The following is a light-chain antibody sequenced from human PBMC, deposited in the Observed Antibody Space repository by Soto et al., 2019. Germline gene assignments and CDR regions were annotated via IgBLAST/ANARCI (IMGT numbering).Light chain of an antibody. V-gene: IGKV3-15*01. Sequence: EIVLTQSPGTLSLSPGGRATLSCRASQSISDTLAWYQQKPGQAPRLLIYSASRRATGFPGRFSGSGSGTDFTLTIGSLQSEDLAVYYFQQYNNWPWTFVQGTKVDIK. CDR1: QSISDT. CDR3: QQYNNWPWT. CDR2: SAS. J-gene: IGKJ1*01.